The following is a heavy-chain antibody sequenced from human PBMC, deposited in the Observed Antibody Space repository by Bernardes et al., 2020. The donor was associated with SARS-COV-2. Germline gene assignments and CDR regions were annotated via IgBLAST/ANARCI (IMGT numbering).Heavy chain of an antibody. Sequence: GASLLLSCAASGFTFRDSYMSWIRQDPGQGLAWVSYISSSGSTIYYADSVKGRFTISRDNAKNSLYLQMNSLRAEDTAVYYCARDAIVGARGASYYYYGMDVWGQGTTVTGSS. J-gene: IGHJ6*02. CDR2: ISSSGSTI. CDR1: GFTFRDSY. D-gene: IGHD1-26*01. CDR3: ARDAIVGARGASYYYYGMDV. V-gene: IGHV3-11*01.